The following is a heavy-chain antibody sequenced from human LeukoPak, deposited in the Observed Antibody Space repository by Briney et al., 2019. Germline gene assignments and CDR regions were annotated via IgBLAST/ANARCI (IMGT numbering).Heavy chain of an antibody. J-gene: IGHJ4*02. CDR1: GYSFSSYG. V-gene: IGHV1-18*01. CDR2: ISAYNGNT. Sequence: GASVKVSCKASGYSFSSYGISWVRQAPGQGLEWMGWISAYNGNTNYAQKFQGRVTMTRDTSISTAYMELSRLRSDDTAVYYCARDYHDSSGYYSVYFDYWGQGTLVTVSS. D-gene: IGHD3-22*01. CDR3: ARDYHDSSGYYSVYFDY.